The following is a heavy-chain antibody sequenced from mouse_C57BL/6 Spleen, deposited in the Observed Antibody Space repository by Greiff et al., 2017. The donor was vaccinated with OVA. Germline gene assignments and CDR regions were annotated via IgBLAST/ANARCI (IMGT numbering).Heavy chain of an antibody. V-gene: IGHV14-1*01. Sequence: EVQLQQSGAELVRPGASVKLSCTASGFNITDYYMHWVKQRPEQGLEWIGRIDPEDGDTEYAPKFQGKATMTADTSSNTAYLQLSSLTSEDTAVYYCTTDYGSSYRFAYWGQGTLVTVSA. CDR1: GFNITDYY. CDR2: IDPEDGDT. CDR3: TTDYGSSYRFAY. J-gene: IGHJ3*01. D-gene: IGHD1-1*01.